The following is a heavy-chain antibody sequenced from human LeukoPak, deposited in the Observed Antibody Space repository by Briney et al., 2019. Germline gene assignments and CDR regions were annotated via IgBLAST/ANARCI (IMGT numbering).Heavy chain of an antibody. D-gene: IGHD5-18*01. J-gene: IGHJ6*02. CDR3: ARGKDTAMVSNYYYGMDV. CDR2: IIPIFGTA. Sequence: GASVNVSCTASGGTFSSYAISWVRQAPGQGLEWMGGIIPIFGTANYAQKFQGRVTITADESTSTAYMELSSLRSEDTAVYYCARGKDTAMVSNYYYGMDVWGQGTTVTVSS. CDR1: GGTFSSYA. V-gene: IGHV1-69*13.